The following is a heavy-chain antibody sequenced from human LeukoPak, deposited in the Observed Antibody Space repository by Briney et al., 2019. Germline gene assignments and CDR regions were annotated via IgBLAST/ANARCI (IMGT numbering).Heavy chain of an antibody. D-gene: IGHD3-10*01. J-gene: IGHJ4*02. V-gene: IGHV3-30*04. CDR2: ISYDGSNK. Sequence: GGSLRLSCAASGFTFSSYAMHWVRQAPGKGLEWVAVISYDGSNKYYADSVKGRFTISRDNSKNTLYLQMNSLRAEDTAAYYCARDPSYYGSGSYYNYWGQGTLVTVSS. CDR3: ARDPSYYGSGSYYNY. CDR1: GFTFSSYA.